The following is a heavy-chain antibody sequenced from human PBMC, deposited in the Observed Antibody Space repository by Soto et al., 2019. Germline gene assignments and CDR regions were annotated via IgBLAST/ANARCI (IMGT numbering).Heavy chain of an antibody. D-gene: IGHD3-22*01. J-gene: IGHJ5*02. CDR2: IYYSGST. CDR1: GYSISSGYY. V-gene: IGHV4-61*01. CDR3: AREXPPGYYYDSSGYGWFDP. Sequence: SETLSLTCAVSGYSISSGYYWGWIRQPPGKGLEWIGYIYYSGSTNYNPSLKSRVTISVDTSKNQFSLELSSVTAADTAVYYCAREXPPGYYYDSSGYGWFDPWGQGTLVTVSS.